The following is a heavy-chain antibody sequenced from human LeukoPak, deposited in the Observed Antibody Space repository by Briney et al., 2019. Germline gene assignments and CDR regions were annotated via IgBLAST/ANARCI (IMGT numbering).Heavy chain of an antibody. D-gene: IGHD3-9*01. Sequence: PSETLSLTCTVSGGSISRYYWSWIRQSPGRALEWVGYIYYSGSSNYNPSLKSRVTISVDTSKNQFSLKLSSVTAADTAVYYCARTSPATPLLRYFDWSSSPMDVWGQGTTVTVSS. CDR2: IYYSGSS. J-gene: IGHJ6*02. V-gene: IGHV4-59*01. CDR3: ARTSPATPLLRYFDWSSSPMDV. CDR1: GGSISRYY.